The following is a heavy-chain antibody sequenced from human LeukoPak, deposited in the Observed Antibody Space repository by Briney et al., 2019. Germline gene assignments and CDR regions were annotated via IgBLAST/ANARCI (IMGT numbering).Heavy chain of an antibody. CDR1: GGSISSGDYY. D-gene: IGHD5-18*01. Sequence: PSETLSLTCTVSGGSISSGDYYWSWIRQPPGKGLEWIGYIYYSGSTYYNPSLKSRVTISVDTSKNQFSLKLSSVTAADTAVYYCARDSSQGYSYGIEYYGIDVWGQGTTVTVSS. V-gene: IGHV4-30-4*01. CDR3: ARDSSQGYSYGIEYYGIDV. J-gene: IGHJ6*02. CDR2: IYYSGST.